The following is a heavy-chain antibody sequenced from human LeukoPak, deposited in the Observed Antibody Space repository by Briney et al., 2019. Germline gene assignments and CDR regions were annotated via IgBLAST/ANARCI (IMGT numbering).Heavy chain of an antibody. J-gene: IGHJ6*02. CDR2: ISYDGSNK. Sequence: GGSLGLSCAASGFTFSSYAMHWVRQAPGKGLEWVAVISYDGSNKYYADSVKGRFTISRDNSKNTLYLQMNSLRAEDTAVYYCATYYYDSSGFYYYGMDVWGQGTTVTVSS. CDR1: GFTFSSYA. CDR3: ATYYYDSSGFYYYGMDV. D-gene: IGHD3-22*01. V-gene: IGHV3-30-3*01.